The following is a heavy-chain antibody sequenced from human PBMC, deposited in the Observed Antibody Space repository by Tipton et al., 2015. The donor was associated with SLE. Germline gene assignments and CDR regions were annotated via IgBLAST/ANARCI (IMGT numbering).Heavy chain of an antibody. CDR1: GYGFTSYG. D-gene: IGHD3-10*01. J-gene: IGHJ4*02. CDR3: ARVRGGGYYDY. CDR2: FRTYNGNT. V-gene: IGHV1-18*01. Sequence: QVQSGAEVKKPGASLKVSCKASGYGFTSYGLTWVRQAPGQGLEWMGWFRTYNGNTDYTQRFHGRVTMTADTSTGTAYLELRNLRSDDTAVYYCARVRGGGYYDYWGQGTLVTVSS.